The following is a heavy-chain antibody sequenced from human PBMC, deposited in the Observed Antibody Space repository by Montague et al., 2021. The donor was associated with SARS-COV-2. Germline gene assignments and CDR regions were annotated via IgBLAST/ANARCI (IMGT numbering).Heavy chain of an antibody. Sequence: SLSLICTVSGDSITSGGYFWNWIRQHPGKGLEYIGAISYSGSTYYKPSLTSRVSISMDTSKNAFSLSLHSVTAADTAVYFCAASGRRGYSNPFHHCGRGSLVTVSS. CDR3: AASGRRGYSNPFHH. V-gene: IGHV4-31*03. D-gene: IGHD4-11*01. CDR1: GDSITSGGYF. CDR2: ISYSGST. J-gene: IGHJ4*02.